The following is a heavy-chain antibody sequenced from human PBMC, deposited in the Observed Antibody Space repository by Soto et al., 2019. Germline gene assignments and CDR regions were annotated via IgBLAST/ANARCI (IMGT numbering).Heavy chain of an antibody. CDR1: GGTFSSYT. D-gene: IGHD3-10*01. CDR3: ARGPYGSGSYSGGYYYYYMDV. V-gene: IGHV1-69*02. J-gene: IGHJ6*03. CDR2: IIPILGIA. Sequence: QVQLVQSGAEVKKPGSSVKVSCKASGGTFSSYTISWVRQAPGQGLEWMGRIIPILGIANYAQKFQGRVTTTADKSTSAAYMELSSVRSEGTAVYYCARGPYGSGSYSGGYYYYYMDVWGKGTTVTVSS.